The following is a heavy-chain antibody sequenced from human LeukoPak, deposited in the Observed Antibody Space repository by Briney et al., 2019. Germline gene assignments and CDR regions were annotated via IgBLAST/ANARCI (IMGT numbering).Heavy chain of an antibody. V-gene: IGHV4-30-4*01. CDR1: GGSISSGDYY. D-gene: IGHD2-2*01. Sequence: PPETLSLTFTVSGGSISSGDYYWSWIRQPPGKGLERMGYIYYSGSTYYNPSLKSRVTISVDTSKNQFSLKLSSVTAADTAVYYCAIEVVPAAIIDYWGQGTLVTVSS. CDR2: IYYSGST. CDR3: AIEVVPAAIIDY. J-gene: IGHJ4*02.